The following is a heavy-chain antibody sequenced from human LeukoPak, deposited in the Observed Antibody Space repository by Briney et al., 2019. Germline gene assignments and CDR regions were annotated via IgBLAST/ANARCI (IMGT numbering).Heavy chain of an antibody. D-gene: IGHD3-3*01. J-gene: IGHJ6*02. CDR3: ATPEHPPYDFWSGYSGSYGMDV. CDR2: MSGSGGHP. CDR1: GYFLYSYA. V-gene: IGHV3-23*01. Sequence: GGSLTLSCAPSGYFLYSYAMSGVRQAAGRGLEWVSAMSGSGGHPYSADSVKVRFTIHRENSKNTLYPQINSMTPDNTTVYYCATPEHPPYDFWSGYSGSYGMDVWGQRATVSAS.